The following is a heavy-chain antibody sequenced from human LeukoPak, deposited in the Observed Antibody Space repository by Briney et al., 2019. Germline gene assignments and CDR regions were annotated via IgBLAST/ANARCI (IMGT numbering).Heavy chain of an antibody. CDR1: GFTFSSYG. CDR3: ARVLRYCSGGNCYSGGLGYMDV. V-gene: IGHV3-48*01. Sequence: GESLRLSCAASGFTFSSYGMNWVRQAPGKGLEWVSYISSSSTTIYYADSVKGRFTISRDNAKNSLYLQMNSLRAEDTAVYYCARVLRYCSGGNCYSGGLGYMDVWGKGTTVTISS. J-gene: IGHJ6*03. CDR2: ISSSSTTI. D-gene: IGHD2-15*01.